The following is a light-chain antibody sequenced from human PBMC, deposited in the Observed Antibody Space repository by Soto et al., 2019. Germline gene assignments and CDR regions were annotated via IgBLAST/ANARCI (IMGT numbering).Light chain of an antibody. Sequence: QSVLTQPPSASGSPGQSVTISCTGTSGDVGAYDYVSWYQQHPGKAPKLLIYEVTKRPLGVPDRLSGSKSGNAASLTVSGLQAEDEADYYCSSYAGSNYPYVFGTGTKVTVL. CDR1: SGDVGAYDY. CDR3: SSYAGSNYPYV. CDR2: EVT. V-gene: IGLV2-8*01. J-gene: IGLJ1*01.